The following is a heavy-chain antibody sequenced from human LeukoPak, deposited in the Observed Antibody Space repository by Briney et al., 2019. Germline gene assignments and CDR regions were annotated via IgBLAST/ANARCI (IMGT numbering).Heavy chain of an antibody. CDR1: GYTFTGYY. CDR2: ISAYNGNT. Sequence: ASVKVSCKASGYTFTGYYMHWVRQAPGQGLEWMGWISAYNGNTNYAQKLQGRVTMTTDTSTSTAYMELRSLRSDDTAVYYCARDPWYYDILTGYYHFDYWGQGTLVTVSS. D-gene: IGHD3-9*01. V-gene: IGHV1-18*04. CDR3: ARDPWYYDILTGYYHFDY. J-gene: IGHJ4*02.